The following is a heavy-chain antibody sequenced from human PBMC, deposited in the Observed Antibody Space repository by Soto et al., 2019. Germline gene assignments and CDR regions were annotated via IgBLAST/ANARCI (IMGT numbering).Heavy chain of an antibody. CDR2: IHSSGKI. Sequence: QVRLEESGPGLVKPSQTLSLTCTVSGGSISSVEYSWSWIRQLPGRGLEWIGYIHSSGKISCSPSLGSRLTLSGDTTLTLLSLEVTSAPAAATAVYFCARSTDHLRVFDIWGRGTLVAVSS. J-gene: IGHJ3*02. V-gene: IGHV4-30-4*08. CDR3: ARSTDHLRVFDI. CDR1: GGSISSVEYS.